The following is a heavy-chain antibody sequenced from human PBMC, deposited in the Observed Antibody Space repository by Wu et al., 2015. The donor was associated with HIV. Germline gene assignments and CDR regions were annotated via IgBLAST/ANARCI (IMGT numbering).Heavy chain of an antibody. CDR3: ARDATPVTTEFDY. J-gene: IGHJ4*02. CDR1: GYTFANYY. V-gene: IGHV1-2*02. CDR2: INPSGGST. Sequence: QVRLVQSGAEVKKPGASAKVSCGTSGYTFANYYIHWLRQAPGQGLEWMAWINPSGGSTIYSENFEGRVTVTRDTSMKTVYMELDSLTSGDTAVYYCARDATPVTTEFDYWGQGTLITVSS. D-gene: IGHD4-11*01.